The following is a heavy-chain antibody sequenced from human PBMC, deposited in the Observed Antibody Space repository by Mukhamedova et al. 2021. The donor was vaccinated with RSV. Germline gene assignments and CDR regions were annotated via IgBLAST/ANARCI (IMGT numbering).Heavy chain of an antibody. J-gene: IGHJ4*02. V-gene: IGHV3-23*01. CDR2: ISGSGGST. Sequence: YAMSWVRQAPGKGLEWVSAISGSGGSTYYADSVKGRFTISRDNSKNTLYLQMNSLRAEDTAVYYCAKRVGYSYVDYWGQGPMVTVS. CDR1: YA. CDR3: AKRVGYSYVDY. D-gene: IGHD5-18*01.